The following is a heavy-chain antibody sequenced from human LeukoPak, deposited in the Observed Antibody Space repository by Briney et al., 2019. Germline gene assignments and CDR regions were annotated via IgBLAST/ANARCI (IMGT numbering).Heavy chain of an antibody. J-gene: IGHJ4*02. Sequence: GRSLRLSCAASGFTFSTYGMNWVRQAPGKGLEWVSSISSSSSYIYYADSVKGRFTISRDNAKNSLYLQMNSLRAEDTAVYYCAKDAPIAVASGFADYWGQGTLVTVSS. V-gene: IGHV3-21*01. CDR3: AKDAPIAVASGFADY. D-gene: IGHD6-19*01. CDR1: GFTFSTYG. CDR2: ISSSSSYI.